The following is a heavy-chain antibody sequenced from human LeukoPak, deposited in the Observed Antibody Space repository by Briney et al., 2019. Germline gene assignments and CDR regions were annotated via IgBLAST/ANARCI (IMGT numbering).Heavy chain of an antibody. D-gene: IGHD2-15*01. V-gene: IGHV3-15*04. Sequence: KPGGALRLSCAASGFTFNDAWMSWVRQAPGKGVERVGRIERKTDGGTTDYAAPVKGRFSISRDDSKTSLYLQMNNLQTEDTAVYYCTTDTRRVVVPKWGQGTLVTVSS. CDR3: TTDTRRVVVPK. J-gene: IGHJ4*02. CDR2: IERKTDGGTT. CDR1: GFTFNDAW.